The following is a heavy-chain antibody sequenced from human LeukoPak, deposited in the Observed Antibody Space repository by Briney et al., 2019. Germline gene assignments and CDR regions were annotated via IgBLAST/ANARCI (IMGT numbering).Heavy chain of an antibody. V-gene: IGHV3-7*01. D-gene: IGHD5-24*01. J-gene: IGHJ6*03. CDR1: GFTFSSYW. CDR3: ARGRWLQLPHYYYMDV. Sequence: GSLRLSCAASGFTFSSYWMSWVRQAPGKGLEWVANIKQDGSEKYYVDSVKGRFTISRDNAKNSLYLQMNSLRAEDTAVYYCARGRWLQLPHYYYMDVWGKGTTVTVSS. CDR2: IKQDGSEK.